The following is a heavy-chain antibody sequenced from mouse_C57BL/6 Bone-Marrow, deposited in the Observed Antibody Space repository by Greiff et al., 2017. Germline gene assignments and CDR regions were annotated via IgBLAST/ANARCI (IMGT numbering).Heavy chain of an antibody. CDR2: IYPGNSDT. CDR3: TRERGYDLDY. CDR1: GYTFTSYW. D-gene: IGHD2-14*01. J-gene: IGHJ2*01. Sequence: EVQLQQSGTVLARPGASVKLSCKTSGYTFTSYWMHWVKQRPGQGLEWIGAIYPGNSDTSYNQKFKGKATLTAVTSASTAYMQLSSLTNEDSAVYYCTRERGYDLDYWGQGTTLTVSS. V-gene: IGHV1-5*01.